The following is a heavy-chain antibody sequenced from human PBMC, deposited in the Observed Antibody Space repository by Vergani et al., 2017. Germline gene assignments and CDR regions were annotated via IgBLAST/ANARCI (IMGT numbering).Heavy chain of an antibody. Sequence: EVQLLESGGGLVQPGGSLRLSCAASGFTFSSYAMSWVRQAPGKGLEWVSAISGSGGSTYYADSVKGRFTISRDNSKNTLYLQMNSLRAEDTAVYYCAKELGGPGRLRGRYLQDPYFDYWGQGTLVTVSS. CDR1: GFTFSSYA. CDR3: AKELGGPGRLRGRYLQDPYFDY. V-gene: IGHV3-23*01. J-gene: IGHJ4*02. D-gene: IGHD3-16*01. CDR2: ISGSGGST.